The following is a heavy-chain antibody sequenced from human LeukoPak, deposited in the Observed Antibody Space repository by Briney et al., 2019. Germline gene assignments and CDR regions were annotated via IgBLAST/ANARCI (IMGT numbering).Heavy chain of an antibody. V-gene: IGHV3-30*18. J-gene: IGHJ6*02. CDR3: AKGSLEWLLFYGMDV. Sequence: GGSLRLSCAASGFTFSSYGMHWVRQAPGKGLEWVAVISYDGSNKYYADSVKGRFTISRDNSKNTLYLQMNNLRAEDTAVYYCAKGSLEWLLFYGMDVWGQGTTVTVSS. CDR2: ISYDGSNK. D-gene: IGHD3-3*01. CDR1: GFTFSSYG.